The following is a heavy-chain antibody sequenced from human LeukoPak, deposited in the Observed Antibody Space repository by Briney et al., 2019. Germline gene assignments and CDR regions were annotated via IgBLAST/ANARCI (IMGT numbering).Heavy chain of an antibody. CDR3: AKETLVRGVIITFPYFDY. D-gene: IGHD3-10*01. V-gene: IGHV3-23*01. CDR2: ISGSSGST. CDR1: GFTFSSSA. J-gene: IGHJ4*02. Sequence: GGSLRLSCAVSGFTFSSSAMSWVRQAPGKGLEWVSGISGSSGSTNYADSVKGRFTISRDKSKNTLHLQMNSLRAEDTAVYYCAKETLVRGVIITFPYFDYWGQGTLVTVSS.